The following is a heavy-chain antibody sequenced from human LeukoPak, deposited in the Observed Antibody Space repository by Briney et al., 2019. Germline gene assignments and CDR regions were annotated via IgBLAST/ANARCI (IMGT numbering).Heavy chain of an antibody. Sequence: ASVTVSCTASVYTFTGYYMHWVRQAPGQGLEWMGWMNPNSGGTKCEQKFQARVTMTGDTSISTAYMELSRLRSDDTAVYYCARGGVSYDSSGYYPDFWGQGTLVTVSS. CDR1: VYTFTGYY. CDR3: ARGGVSYDSSGYYPDF. J-gene: IGHJ4*02. CDR2: MNPNSGGT. V-gene: IGHV1-2*02. D-gene: IGHD3-22*01.